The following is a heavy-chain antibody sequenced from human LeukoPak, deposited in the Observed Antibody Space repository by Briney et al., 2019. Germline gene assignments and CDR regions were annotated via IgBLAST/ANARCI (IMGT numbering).Heavy chain of an antibody. V-gene: IGHV4-4*07. J-gene: IGHJ4*02. Sequence: MASETLSLTCTVSGGSISSYYWSWIRQPPGKGLEWIGGIYTSGSTNYNPSLKSRVTMSVDTSKNQFSLKLSSVTAADTAVYYCARGETRGYSGYDFLYWGQGTLVTVSS. CDR2: IYTSGST. CDR3: ARGETRGYSGYDFLY. D-gene: IGHD5-12*01. CDR1: GGSISSYY.